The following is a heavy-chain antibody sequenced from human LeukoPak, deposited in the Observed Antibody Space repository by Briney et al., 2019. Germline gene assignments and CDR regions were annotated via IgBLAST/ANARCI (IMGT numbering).Heavy chain of an antibody. Sequence: KASETLSLTCAVYGGSFSGYYWSWIRQPPGKGLEWIGEINHSGSTNYNPSLKSRVTISVDTSKNQSSLKLSSVTAADTAVYYCARRMYYYDSSGYYPTYYYYYYMDVWGKGTTVTISS. V-gene: IGHV4-34*01. D-gene: IGHD3-22*01. CDR1: GGSFSGYY. CDR2: INHSGST. J-gene: IGHJ6*03. CDR3: ARRMYYYDSSGYYPTYYYYYYMDV.